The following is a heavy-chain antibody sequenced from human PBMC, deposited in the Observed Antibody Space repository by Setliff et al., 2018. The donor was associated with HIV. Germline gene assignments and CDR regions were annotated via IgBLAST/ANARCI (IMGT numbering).Heavy chain of an antibody. J-gene: IGHJ3*02. CDR2: ISSRDTSGGK. V-gene: IGHV3-48*04. D-gene: IGHD2-21*02. Sequence: GGSLRLSCAASGFIFSSYSMNWVRQAPGKGLEWVSDISSRDTSGGKYYADSVKGRFTISRDNSKNPLFLQMNSLRAEDTAVYYCARKRNGDFLIGAFDIWGQGTMVTVSS. CDR1: GFIFSSYS. CDR3: ARKRNGDFLIGAFDI.